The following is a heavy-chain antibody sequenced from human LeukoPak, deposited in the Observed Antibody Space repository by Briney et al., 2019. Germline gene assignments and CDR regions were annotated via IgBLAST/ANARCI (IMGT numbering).Heavy chain of an antibody. CDR3: AWTLGDCSSTSCYWYNWFDP. V-gene: IGHV1-8*02. CDR2: MSPNSGNT. Sequence: ASVKVSCKASRYTFTSYDNNWVRQAPRQGLEWMGWMSPNSGNTGYAQKFQGRVTMTRNTSISTAYMELSSLRSEDTAVYYCAWTLGDCSSTSCYWYNWFDPWGQGTLVTVSS. J-gene: IGHJ5*02. CDR1: RYTFTSYD. D-gene: IGHD2-2*01.